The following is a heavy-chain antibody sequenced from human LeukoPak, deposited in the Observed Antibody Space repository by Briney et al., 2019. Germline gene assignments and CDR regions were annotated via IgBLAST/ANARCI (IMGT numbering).Heavy chain of an antibody. CDR1: GYSFTNYW. V-gene: IGHV5-51*01. CDR3: ARLYSGSDW. CDR2: INPADSNT. D-gene: IGHD5-12*01. J-gene: IGHJ4*02. Sequence: GESLKISCKGSGYSFTNYWLGWVRQMPGKGLEWMGIINPADSNTRYSPSFQGQVTISADKSISTAHLQWSSLQASDTAMYYCARLYSGSDWWGQGTLVTVSS.